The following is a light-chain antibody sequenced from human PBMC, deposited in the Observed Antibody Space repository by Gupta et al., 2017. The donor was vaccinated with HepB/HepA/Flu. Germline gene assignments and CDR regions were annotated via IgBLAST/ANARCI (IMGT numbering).Light chain of an antibody. CDR2: DAS. Sequence: DIVLTQSPATLSLSPGERATLSCRASQSVDNFLGWYQQRPGQAPRLLIYDASNRATGIPARFSGSGSGTDFTLTISTLEPEDFAVYYCQQRSDWPLTFGGGTKVEIK. V-gene: IGKV3-11*01. J-gene: IGKJ4*01. CDR3: QQRSDWPLT. CDR1: QSVDNF.